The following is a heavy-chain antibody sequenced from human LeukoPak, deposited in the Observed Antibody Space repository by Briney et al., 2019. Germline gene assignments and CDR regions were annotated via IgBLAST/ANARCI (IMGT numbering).Heavy chain of an antibody. D-gene: IGHD3-3*01. CDR1: GFTFSSYA. CDR3: AKYYDFWSGYFDY. CDR2: ISGSGGST. Sequence: PGGSLRLSCTASGFTFSSYAMSWVRQAPGKGLEWVSAISGSGGSTYYADSVKGRFTISRDNSKNTLYLQMNSLRAEDTAVYYCAKYYDFWSGYFDYWGQGTLVTVSS. V-gene: IGHV3-23*01. J-gene: IGHJ4*02.